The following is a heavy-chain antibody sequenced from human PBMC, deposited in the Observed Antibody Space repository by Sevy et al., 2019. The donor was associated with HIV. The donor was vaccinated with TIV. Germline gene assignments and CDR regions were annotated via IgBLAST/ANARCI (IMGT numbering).Heavy chain of an antibody. CDR2: IYTSGST. CDR1: GGSISSGSYY. Sequence: SETLSLTCTVSGGSISSGSYYWSWIRQPAGKGLEWIGRIYTSGSTNYNPSLKCRVTISVDTSKNQFSLKLSSVTATDTAVYYCARADIVVVVAATRDAFDIWGQGTMVTVSS. CDR3: ARADIVVVVAATRDAFDI. J-gene: IGHJ3*02. D-gene: IGHD2-15*01. V-gene: IGHV4-61*02.